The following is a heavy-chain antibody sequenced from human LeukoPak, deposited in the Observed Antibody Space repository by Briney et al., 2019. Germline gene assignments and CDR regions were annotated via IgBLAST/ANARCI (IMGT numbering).Heavy chain of an antibody. V-gene: IGHV3-23*01. Sequence: GGSLRLSCAASGFTFSSYAMSWVRQAPGKGLEWVSAISGSGGSTYYADSGKGRFTISRDNSKNTLYLQMNSLRAEDTAVYYCAGSYDILTYGMDVWGQGTTVTVSS. CDR2: ISGSGGST. D-gene: IGHD3-9*01. CDR1: GFTFSSYA. CDR3: AGSYDILTYGMDV. J-gene: IGHJ6*02.